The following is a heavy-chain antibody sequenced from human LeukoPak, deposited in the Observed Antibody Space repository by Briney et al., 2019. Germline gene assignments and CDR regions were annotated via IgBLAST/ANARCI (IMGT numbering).Heavy chain of an antibody. CDR1: GFTFSNYW. Sequence: GGSLRLSCAASGFTFSNYWMSWVRQAPGKGLEWVANIKQDGSEKYYVDSVKGRFTISRDNAKNSLYLQMNSLRAEDTAVYYCARHGGYYFDYWGQGTLVTVSS. D-gene: IGHD3-10*01. CDR2: IKQDGSEK. V-gene: IGHV3-7*01. CDR3: ARHGGYYFDY. J-gene: IGHJ4*02.